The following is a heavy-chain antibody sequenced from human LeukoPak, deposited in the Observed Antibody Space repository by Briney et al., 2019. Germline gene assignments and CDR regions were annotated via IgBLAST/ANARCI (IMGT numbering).Heavy chain of an antibody. CDR1: GFTFSNYL. Sequence: GGSLRLSCAASGFTFSNYLMHWVRQAPGKGLVWVSRINSDESNTGSYADSVKGRFTISRDNAKNTLYLQMNSLRAEDTAVYFCGRGGNGIDIWGQGTTVIVSS. D-gene: IGHD2-8*01. V-gene: IGHV3-74*01. CDR2: INSDESNT. J-gene: IGHJ3*02. CDR3: GRGGNGIDI.